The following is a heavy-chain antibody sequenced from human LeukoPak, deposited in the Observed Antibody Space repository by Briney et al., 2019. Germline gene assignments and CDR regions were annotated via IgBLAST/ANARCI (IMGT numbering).Heavy chain of an antibody. J-gene: IGHJ4*02. D-gene: IGHD4-11*01. V-gene: IGHV3-66*01. Sequence: GGSLRLSCAASGFTVSSNYMSWVRQAPGKGLEWVSVIYSGGSTYYADSVKGRFTISRDNSKNTLYLQMNSLKTEDTAVYYCTTWASSDYWGQGTLVTVSS. CDR2: IYSGGST. CDR3: TTWASSDY. CDR1: GFTVSSNY.